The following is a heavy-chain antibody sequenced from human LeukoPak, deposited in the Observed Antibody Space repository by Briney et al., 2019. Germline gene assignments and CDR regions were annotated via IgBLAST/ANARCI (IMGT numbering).Heavy chain of an antibody. CDR1: GGSISSSSYH. CDR3: ARHFVSSRYQLGGNWFDP. D-gene: IGHD2-2*01. V-gene: IGHV4-39*01. CDR2: IYYSGST. J-gene: IGHJ5*02. Sequence: PSETPSLTCTVSGGSISSSSYHWGWIRQPPGKGLEWIGIIYYSGSTYYNPSLKSRVTMSVDTSKNQFSLKLSSVTAADTAVYYCARHFVSSRYQLGGNWFDPWGQGTLVTVSS.